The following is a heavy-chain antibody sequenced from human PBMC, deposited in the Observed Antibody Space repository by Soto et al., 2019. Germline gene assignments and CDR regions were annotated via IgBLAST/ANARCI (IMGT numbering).Heavy chain of an antibody. CDR1: GGSISSFY. V-gene: IGHV4-59*01. CDR2: IYYSGST. CDR3: ARRTPSSMWIFDY. Sequence: QVQLQESGPGLVKPSETLSLTCTVSGGSISSFYWSWFRQPPGKGLEWIGNIYYSGSTNYNPSLMALVTMSVDTSQNQFSLSWRSVTAADTAVYYCARRTPSSMWIFDYWGQGTLVTVSS. D-gene: IGHD3-10*02. J-gene: IGHJ4*02.